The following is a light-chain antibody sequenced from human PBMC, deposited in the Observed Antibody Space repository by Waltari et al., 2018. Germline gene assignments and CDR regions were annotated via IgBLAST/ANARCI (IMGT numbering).Light chain of an antibody. V-gene: IGLV2-14*01. CDR3: NSYAGSSSWV. J-gene: IGLJ3*02. Sequence: QSALTQPAPVSGSPGQSITLSRTGTSTAVGFYNSVSCYQQHPGKAPKLMIYDVSERPSGVSNRFSGSKSGNTASLTISGLQAEDEADYYCNSYAGSSSWVFGGGTKLTVL. CDR1: STAVGFYNS. CDR2: DVS.